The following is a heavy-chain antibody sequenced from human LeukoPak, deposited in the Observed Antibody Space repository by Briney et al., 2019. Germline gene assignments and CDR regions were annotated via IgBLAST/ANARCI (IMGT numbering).Heavy chain of an antibody. D-gene: IGHD6-13*01. CDR2: INPSGGST. CDR1: GYTFTSYY. CDR3: ARDARNYHSSSSRDKYIDY. J-gene: IGHJ4*02. Sequence: GASVKVSCKASGYTFTSYYMHWVRQAPGQGLEWMGIINPSGGSTSYAQKFQGRVTMTRDTSTSTVYMELSSLRSEDTAMYYCARDARNYHSSSSRDKYIDYWGQGTLVTVSS. V-gene: IGHV1-46*01.